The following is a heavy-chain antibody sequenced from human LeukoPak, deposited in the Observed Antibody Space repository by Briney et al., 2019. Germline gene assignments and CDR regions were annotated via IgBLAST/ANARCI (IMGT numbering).Heavy chain of an antibody. J-gene: IGHJ4*02. CDR1: GGSFRGYY. V-gene: IGHV4-34*01. CDR3: ARGRGYSYGYAGGY. Sequence: SETLSLTCAVYGGSFRGYYWSWIRQPPGKGLEWIGEINHSGSTNYNPSLKSRVTISVDTSKNQFSLKLSSVTAADTAVYYCARGRGYSYGYAGGYWGQGTLVTVSS. CDR2: INHSGST. D-gene: IGHD5-18*01.